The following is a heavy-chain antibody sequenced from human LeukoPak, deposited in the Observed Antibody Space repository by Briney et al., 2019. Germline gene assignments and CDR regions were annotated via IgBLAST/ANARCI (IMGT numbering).Heavy chain of an antibody. J-gene: IGHJ5*02. Sequence: SETLSLTCTVSGGSISSYYWGWIRQPPGKGLEWIGYIYYSGSTNYNPSLKSRVTISVDTSKNQFSLKLSSVTAADTAVYYCARGGRYYDSSGYYYGGFDPWGQGTLVTVSS. V-gene: IGHV4-59*01. CDR1: GGSISSYY. CDR3: ARGGRYYDSSGYYYGGFDP. CDR2: IYYSGST. D-gene: IGHD3-22*01.